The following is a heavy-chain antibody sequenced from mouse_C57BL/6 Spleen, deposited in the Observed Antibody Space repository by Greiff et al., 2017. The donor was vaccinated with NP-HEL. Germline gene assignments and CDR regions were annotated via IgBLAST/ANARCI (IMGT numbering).Heavy chain of an antibody. D-gene: IGHD2-2*01. V-gene: IGHV1-26*01. J-gene: IGHJ2*01. CDR1: GYTFTDYY. CDR3: ARGNGYPDY. CDR2: INPNNGGT. Sequence: QLQQSGPELVKPGASVKISCKASGYTFTDYYMNWVKQSHGKSLEWIGDINPNNGGTSYNQKFKGKATLTVDKSSSTAYMELRSLTSEDSAVYYCARGNGYPDYWGQGTTLTVSS.